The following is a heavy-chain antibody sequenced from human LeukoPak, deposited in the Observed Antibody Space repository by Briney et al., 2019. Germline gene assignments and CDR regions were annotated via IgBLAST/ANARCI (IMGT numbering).Heavy chain of an antibody. Sequence: GGSLRLSCAASGFIVSSNYISWVRQAPGKGLEWVSAISGSGGSTYYADSVKGRFTISRDNSKNTLYLQMNSLRAEDTAVYYCAKEAGYSSSIDYWGQGTLVTVSS. CDR1: GFIVSSNY. V-gene: IGHV3-23*01. J-gene: IGHJ4*02. D-gene: IGHD6-13*01. CDR3: AKEAGYSSSIDY. CDR2: ISGSGGST.